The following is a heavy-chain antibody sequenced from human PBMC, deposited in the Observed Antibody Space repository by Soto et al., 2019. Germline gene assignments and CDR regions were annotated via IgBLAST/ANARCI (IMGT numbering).Heavy chain of an antibody. V-gene: IGHV1-69*01. Sequence: QVQLVQSGAEVKKPGSSVKVSCKASGGTFSSYAISWVRQAPGQGLEWMGGIIPIFGTANYAQKFQGRVNITADESTRTADMELSSLRSEDTAVYYCARVRWDIAARFYWFDPWGQGTLVTVSS. CDR3: ARVRWDIAARFYWFDP. D-gene: IGHD6-6*01. J-gene: IGHJ5*02. CDR2: IIPIFGTA. CDR1: GGTFSSYA.